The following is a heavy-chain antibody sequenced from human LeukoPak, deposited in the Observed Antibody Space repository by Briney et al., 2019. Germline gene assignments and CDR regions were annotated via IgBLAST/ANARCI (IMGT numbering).Heavy chain of an antibody. J-gene: IGHJ4*02. V-gene: IGHV3-7*01. CDR3: TRGMLRQPPDY. D-gene: IGHD3-10*02. CDR2: IKQDGTEK. Sequence: PGGSLRLSCAASGFTLSDYFINWIRQPPGKGLEWVANIKQDGTEKYYVDSVKGRFTISRDNAKNSLYLQMNSLRVEDTAIYYCTRGMLRQPPDYWGQGMLVTVSS. CDR1: GFTLSDYF.